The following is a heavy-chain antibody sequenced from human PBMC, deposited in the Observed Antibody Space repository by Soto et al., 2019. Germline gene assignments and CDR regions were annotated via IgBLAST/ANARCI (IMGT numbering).Heavy chain of an antibody. Sequence: QVQLVESGGGVVQPGRSLRLSCAASGFTFGIYAIHWVRQAPGKGLEWVAVMSYDGSNKYYADSVKGRFSISRDNSKNTLYLQMDSLRAEDTAVYYCARGGATYNYGSGTYSMDVWGQGTTVTVSS. D-gene: IGHD3-10*01. V-gene: IGHV3-30-3*01. CDR2: MSYDGSNK. CDR1: GFTFGIYA. J-gene: IGHJ6*02. CDR3: ARGGATYNYGSGTYSMDV.